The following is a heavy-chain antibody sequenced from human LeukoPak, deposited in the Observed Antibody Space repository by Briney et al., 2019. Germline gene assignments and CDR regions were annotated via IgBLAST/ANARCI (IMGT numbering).Heavy chain of an antibody. V-gene: IGHV3-23*01. CDR1: GFTFSSYA. D-gene: IGHD4-17*01. J-gene: IGHJ4*02. CDR2: ISTSGGST. CDR3: ARAYDYGEH. Sequence: GESLRLSCAASGFTFSSYAMSWVRQAPGKGLEWVSGISTSGGSTSYADSVKGRFTISRDNPRNTLYMQMNSLRAEDTAVYYCARAYDYGEHWGQGTLVTVSS.